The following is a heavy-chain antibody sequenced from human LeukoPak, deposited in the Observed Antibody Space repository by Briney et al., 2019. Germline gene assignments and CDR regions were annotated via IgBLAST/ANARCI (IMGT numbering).Heavy chain of an antibody. J-gene: IGHJ4*02. V-gene: IGHV3-30*02. CDR3: AKDRDWVANSYFDY. D-gene: IGHD2-21*02. Sequence: GGSLRLSCVASGFIFSNYGMHWVRQAPGKGLEWVTFIRYDGSNKSYADSVKGRFTISRDNSKNTLYLQMNSLRPEDTAVYYCAKDRDWVANSYFDYWGQGTLVTVSS. CDR2: IRYDGSNK. CDR1: GFIFSNYG.